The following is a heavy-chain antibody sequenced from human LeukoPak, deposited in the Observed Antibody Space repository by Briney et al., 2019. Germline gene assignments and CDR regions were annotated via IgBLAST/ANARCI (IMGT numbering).Heavy chain of an antibody. CDR3: ARGLAYYYGSGSYGFDY. CDR2: ISSSGSTI. D-gene: IGHD3-10*01. CDR1: GFTFSSYE. J-gene: IGHJ4*02. V-gene: IGHV3-48*03. Sequence: GGSLRLSCAASGFTFSSYEMNWVRQAPGKGLEWVSYISSSGSTIYYADSVKGRFTISRDNAKNSLYLQMNSLRAEDTAVYYCARGLAYYYGSGSYGFDYWGQGTLVTVSS.